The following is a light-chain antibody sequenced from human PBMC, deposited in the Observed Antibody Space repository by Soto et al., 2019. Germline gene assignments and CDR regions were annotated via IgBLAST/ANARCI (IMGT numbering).Light chain of an antibody. CDR1: SSDVCGYNY. J-gene: IGLJ2*01. Sequence: QSALTQPASVSGSPGQSITISCTGTSSDVCGYNYVSWYQQHPGKAPKLRIYDVSNRPSGVYNRFSGSKSGNTASLTISGLQAEDEADYYCSSYTSSSTVVFGGGTKLPVL. CDR3: SSYTSSSTVV. CDR2: DVS. V-gene: IGLV2-14*01.